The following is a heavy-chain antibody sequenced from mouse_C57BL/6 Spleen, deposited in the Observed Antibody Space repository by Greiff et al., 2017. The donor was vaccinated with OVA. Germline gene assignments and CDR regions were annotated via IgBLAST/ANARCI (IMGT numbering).Heavy chain of an antibody. D-gene: IGHD1-1*01. CDR2: ISYSGST. V-gene: IGHV3-1*01. J-gene: IGHJ2*01. CDR3: ARGDTTVVATGYFDY. CDR1: GYSITSGYD. Sequence: EVKLEESGPGMVKPSQSLSLTCTVTGYSITSGYDWHWIRHFPGNKLEWMGYISYSGSTNYNPSLKSRISITHDTSKNHFFLKLNPVTTEDTATYYCARGDTTVVATGYFDYWGQGTTLTVSS.